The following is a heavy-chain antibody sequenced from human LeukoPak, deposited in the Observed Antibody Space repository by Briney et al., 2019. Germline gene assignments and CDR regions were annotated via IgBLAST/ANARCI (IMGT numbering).Heavy chain of an antibody. V-gene: IGHV3-21*01. CDR1: GFTFSSYS. CDR2: ISCSGSYI. CDR3: ARSGGYSGYDIDY. D-gene: IGHD5-12*01. J-gene: IGHJ4*02. Sequence: GGSLRLSCAASGFTFSSYSMNWVRQAPGKGLEWVSYISCSGSYIYFADSVKGRFTISRDNAKKSLYLQMNSLRAEDTAVYYCARSGGYSGYDIDYWGQGTLVTVSS.